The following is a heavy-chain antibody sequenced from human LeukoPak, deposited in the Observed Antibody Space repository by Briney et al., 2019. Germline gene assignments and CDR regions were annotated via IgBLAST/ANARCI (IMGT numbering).Heavy chain of an antibody. Sequence: GASVKVSCKASGYDLITYGITWVRQAPGQGLEWMGIISAYYSDTNYAEKFQGRVTMTRDTATSTAYMELSSLRSEDTAVYYCARERLTGVVPAAMTDAFDIWGQGTMVTVSS. CDR2: ISAYYSDT. V-gene: IGHV1-18*04. J-gene: IGHJ3*02. D-gene: IGHD2-2*01. CDR1: GYDLITYG. CDR3: ARERLTGVVPAAMTDAFDI.